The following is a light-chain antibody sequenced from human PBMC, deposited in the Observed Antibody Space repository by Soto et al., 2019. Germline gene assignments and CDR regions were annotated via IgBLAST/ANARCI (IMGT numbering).Light chain of an antibody. CDR2: EVS. CDR3: SSYTSSSTLV. V-gene: IGLV2-14*01. CDR1: SSDVGCYNY. Sequence: QSVLTQPASVSGSPGQSITISCTGTSSDVGCYNYVSWYQQHPGKAPKLMIYEVSNRPSGVSNRFSGSKSGNTASLTISGLQAEDEADYYCSSYTSSSTLVFGTGTKVTVL. J-gene: IGLJ1*01.